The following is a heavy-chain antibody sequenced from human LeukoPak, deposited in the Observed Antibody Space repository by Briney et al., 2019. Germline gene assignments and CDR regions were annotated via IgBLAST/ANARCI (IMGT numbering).Heavy chain of an antibody. CDR2: IYYSGST. V-gene: IGHV4-39*07. D-gene: IGHD5-18*01. CDR1: GGSISSSSYY. CDR3: AVGYRYGPYYFDY. Sequence: PSETLSLTCTVSGGSISSSSYYWGWIRQPPGKGLEWIGSIYYSGSTYYNPSLKSRVTISVDTSKNQFSLKLSSVTAADTAVYYCAVGYRYGPYYFDYWGQGTLVTVSS. J-gene: IGHJ4*02.